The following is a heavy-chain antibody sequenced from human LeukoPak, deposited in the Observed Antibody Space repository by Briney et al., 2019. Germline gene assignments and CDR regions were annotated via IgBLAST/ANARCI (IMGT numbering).Heavy chain of an antibody. CDR2: VSTSGGT. J-gene: IGHJ2*01. D-gene: IGHD6-19*01. V-gene: IGHV4-4*09. CDR3: AGHDEGSGWYRSYIDL. Sequence: SETLSLTCTVSCVSISSYYCSWLRQPPGKGLEWVGCVSTSGGTDFSPSLKSRVPISVDRSKNQCSLNLSSVTAADTAVYYCAGHDEGSGWYRSYIDLWGRGTLVMVSS. CDR1: CVSISSYY.